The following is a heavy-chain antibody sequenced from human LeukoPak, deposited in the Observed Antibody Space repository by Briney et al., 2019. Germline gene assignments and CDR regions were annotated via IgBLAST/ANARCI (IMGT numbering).Heavy chain of an antibody. CDR3: ATGGWDYPVKTGY. Sequence: ASVKLSCKASGYTFTGYAISWVRQAPGQGLEWMGWISAYNGNTNYAQKLQARVTMTTDTSTSTAYMELRSLRSDDTAVYFCATGGWDYPVKTGYWGQGTLVTVSS. CDR2: ISAYNGNT. J-gene: IGHJ4*02. CDR1: GYTFTGYA. D-gene: IGHD1-1*01. V-gene: IGHV1-18*01.